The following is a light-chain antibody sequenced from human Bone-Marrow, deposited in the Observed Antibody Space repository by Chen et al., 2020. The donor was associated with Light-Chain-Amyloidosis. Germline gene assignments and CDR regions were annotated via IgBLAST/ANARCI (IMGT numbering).Light chain of an antibody. Sequence: QAVVTQEPSLTVSPGGTVTLTCGSSTGAVTSGHYPSWFQQKPGQAPRTLIYDTSNKHSWTPARFSGSLLGGKAALPVAGAQPEDEAEYYCLLSYIGAQGFGVGTKLTVL. CDR1: TGAVTSGHY. CDR3: LLSYIGAQG. J-gene: IGLJ2*01. CDR2: DTS. V-gene: IGLV7-46*01.